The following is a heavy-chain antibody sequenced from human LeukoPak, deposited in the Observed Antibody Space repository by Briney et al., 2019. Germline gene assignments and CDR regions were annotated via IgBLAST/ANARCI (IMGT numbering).Heavy chain of an antibody. Sequence: GGSLRLSCAASGLTFRNYAMSWVRQAPEKGLEWVSAISGYGYNTYYADSVQGRFTISRDNSKNTLYLQMNSLRAEDTAVYYCSRERMVRGVVNYYYYYYMDVWGKGTTVTVSS. CDR1: GLTFRNYA. CDR3: SRERMVRGVVNYYYYYYMDV. D-gene: IGHD3-10*01. V-gene: IGHV3-23*01. J-gene: IGHJ6*03. CDR2: ISGYGYNT.